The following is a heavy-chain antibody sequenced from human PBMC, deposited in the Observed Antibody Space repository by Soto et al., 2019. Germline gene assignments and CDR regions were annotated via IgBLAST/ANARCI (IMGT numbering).Heavy chain of an antibody. V-gene: IGHV4-59*01. CDR3: ARAPPFYSYGRPDAFDI. Sequence: SETLSLTCTVSGGSISSYYWSWIRQPPGKGLEWIGYIYYSESTNYNPSLKSRVTISVDTSKNQFSLKLSSVTAADTAVYYCARAPPFYSYGRPDAFDIWGQGTMVTVSS. D-gene: IGHD5-18*01. CDR1: GGSISSYY. CDR2: IYYSEST. J-gene: IGHJ3*02.